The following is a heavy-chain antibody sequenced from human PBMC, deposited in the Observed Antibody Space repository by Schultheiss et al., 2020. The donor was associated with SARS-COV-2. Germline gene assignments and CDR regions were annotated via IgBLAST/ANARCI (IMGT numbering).Heavy chain of an antibody. CDR3: TGGEYISSSGF. J-gene: IGHJ1*01. CDR2: INHSGST. D-gene: IGHD6-6*01. CDR1: GGSISSSSYY. Sequence: SETLSLTCTVSGGSISSSSYYWGWIRQPPGKGLEWIGEINHSGSTNYNPSLKSRVTISVDTSKNQFSLKLSSVTAADTAVYYCTGGEYISSSGFWGQGTLVTVSS. V-gene: IGHV4-39*07.